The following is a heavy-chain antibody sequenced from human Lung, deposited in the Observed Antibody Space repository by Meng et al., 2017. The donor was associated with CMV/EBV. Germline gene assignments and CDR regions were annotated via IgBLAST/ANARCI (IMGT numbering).Heavy chain of an antibody. CDR2: ISSTGYL. Sequence: SETLSLXCTVSGASISSNYWSWSRRPPGKGLEYIGSISSTGYLEYSPSLKGRVTISLDTSKNHFSLKLTSVTAADTATYYCAGPDDKGSSPHDPFDIWGQGXMVTVSS. J-gene: IGHJ3*02. CDR1: GASISSNY. CDR3: AGPDDKGSSPHDPFDI. V-gene: IGHV4-59*01. D-gene: IGHD1-1*01.